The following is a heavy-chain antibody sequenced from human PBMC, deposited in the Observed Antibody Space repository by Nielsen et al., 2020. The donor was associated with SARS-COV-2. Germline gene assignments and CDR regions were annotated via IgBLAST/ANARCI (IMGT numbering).Heavy chain of an antibody. V-gene: IGHV1-69*13. CDR2: IIPIFGTA. Sequence: SVKVSCKASGYNFNRYAMNWVRQAPGQGLEWMGGIIPIFGTANYAQKFQGRVTITADESTSTAYMELSSLRSEDTAVYYCARDTAPELYYYYMDVWGKGTTVTVSS. J-gene: IGHJ6*03. CDR1: GYNFNRYA. D-gene: IGHD5-18*01. CDR3: ARDTAPELYYYYMDV.